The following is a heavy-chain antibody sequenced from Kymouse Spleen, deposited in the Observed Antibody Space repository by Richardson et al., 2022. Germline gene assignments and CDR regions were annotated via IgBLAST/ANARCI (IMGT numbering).Heavy chain of an antibody. V-gene: IGHV4-34*01. Sequence: QVQLQQWGAGLLKPSETLSLTCAVYGGSFSGYYWSWIRQPPGKGLEWIGEINHSGSTNYNPSLKSRVTISVDTSKNQFSLKLSSVTAADTAVYYCARGNNWNYRNWFDPWGQGTLVTVSS. CDR3: ARGNNWNYRNWFDP. CDR2: INHSGST. D-gene: IGHD1-7*01. J-gene: IGHJ5*02. CDR1: GGSFSGYY.